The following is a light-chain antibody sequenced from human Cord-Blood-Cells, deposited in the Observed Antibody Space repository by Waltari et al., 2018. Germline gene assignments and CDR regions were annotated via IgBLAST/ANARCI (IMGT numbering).Light chain of an antibody. CDR3: LLSYSGAWV. CDR2: DTS. V-gene: IGLV7-46*01. CDR1: TGAVTSGPY. Sequence: QAVVTQEPSLTVSPGGTVTLTCGSSTGAVTSGPYPYWFQQKPGQAPRTPIYDTSNKHSCTPARFSGALLGGKAALTLSGAQPEDEAEYYCLLSYSGAWVFGGGTKLTVL. J-gene: IGLJ3*02.